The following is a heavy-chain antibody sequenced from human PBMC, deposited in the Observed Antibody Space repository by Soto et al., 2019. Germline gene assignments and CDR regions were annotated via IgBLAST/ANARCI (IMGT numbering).Heavy chain of an antibody. CDR2: IIPMSATT. V-gene: IGHV1-69*01. J-gene: IGHJ4*02. CDR3: TTDKGGRRGYSGFAAFAY. Sequence: QVQLVQSGAEVKKPGSSVKVSCKASGSTISNYAINWVRQAPGQGLEWRGGIIPMSATTNYAGRFQGRVTMTAAESTNTLYMELSSLGYDDTAIFYCTTDKGGRRGYSGFAAFAYWGQGTLVTVSS. CDR1: GSTISNYA. D-gene: IGHD5-12*01.